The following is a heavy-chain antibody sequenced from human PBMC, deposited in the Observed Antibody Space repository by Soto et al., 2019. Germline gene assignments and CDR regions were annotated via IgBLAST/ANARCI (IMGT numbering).Heavy chain of an antibody. CDR3: ARGGSLYWYFDL. CDR2: INAGNGNT. J-gene: IGHJ2*01. D-gene: IGHD1-26*01. Sequence: QSPGQGLEWMGWINAGNGNTKYSQKFQGRVTITRDTSASTAYMELSSLRSEDTAVYYCARGGSLYWYFDLWGRGTLVTVSS. V-gene: IGHV1-3*01.